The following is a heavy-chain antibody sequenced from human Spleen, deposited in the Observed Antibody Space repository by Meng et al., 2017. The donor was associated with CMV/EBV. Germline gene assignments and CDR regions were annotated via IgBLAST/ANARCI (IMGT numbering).Heavy chain of an antibody. CDR2: IDHSSGTT. J-gene: IGHJ4*02. CDR3: CRDFPRWGLEFDY. V-gene: IGHV1-2*02. Sequence: KAAGYGFTGNYRRWMRRAPGQGLEWMGWIDHSSGTTNYTQKFRGKVPVTSDTSIRTAYMELSVLTSADTAVYYCCRDFPRWGLEFDYWGQGTLVTVSS. CDR1: GYGFTGNY. D-gene: IGHD2-21*01.